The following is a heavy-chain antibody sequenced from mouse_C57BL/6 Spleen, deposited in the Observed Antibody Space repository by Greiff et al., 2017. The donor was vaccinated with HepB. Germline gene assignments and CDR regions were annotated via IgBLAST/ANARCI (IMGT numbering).Heavy chain of an antibody. CDR2: IYPGSGST. D-gene: IGHD2-2*01. V-gene: IGHV1-55*01. J-gene: IGHJ3*01. CDR1: GYTFTSYW. Sequence: QVQLKQPGAELVKPGASVKMSCKASGYTFTSYWITWVKQRPGQGLEWIGDIYPGSGSTNYNEKFKSKATLTVDTSSSTAYMQLSSLTSEDSAVYYCARGLWLRRWFAYWGQGTLVTVSA. CDR3: ARGLWLRRWFAY.